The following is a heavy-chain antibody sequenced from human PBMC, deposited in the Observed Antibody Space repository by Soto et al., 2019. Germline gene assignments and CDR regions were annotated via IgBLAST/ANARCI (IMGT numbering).Heavy chain of an antibody. CDR2: INHSGST. J-gene: IGHJ3*02. V-gene: IGHV4-34*01. CDR3: ASGAIAAAGTSRAFDI. CDR1: GGSFSGYY. Sequence: LSLTCAVYGGSFSGYYWSWIRQPPGKGLEWIGEINHSGSTNYNPSLKSRATISVDTSKNQFSLKLSSVTAADTAVYYCASGAIAAAGTSRAFDIWGQGTMVTVSS. D-gene: IGHD6-13*01.